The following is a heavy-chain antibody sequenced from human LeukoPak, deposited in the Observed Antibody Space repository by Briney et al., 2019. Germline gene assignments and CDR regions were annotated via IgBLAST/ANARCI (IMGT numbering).Heavy chain of an antibody. CDR3: ARDQSVRLLQTSSTYFKHVFAI. CDR1: GYTFTNYG. J-gene: IGHJ3*02. CDR2: ISAYNGNT. D-gene: IGHD6-13*01. Sequence: GASVKVSCKTSGYTFTNYGISWVRQAPGLGLECMGWISAYNGNTNYAQKVQGRVTMTTDTSTSTAYMGLRSLRFDDTAVYYCARDQSVRLLQTSSTYFKHVFAIWGQGSMVTVSS. V-gene: IGHV1-18*01.